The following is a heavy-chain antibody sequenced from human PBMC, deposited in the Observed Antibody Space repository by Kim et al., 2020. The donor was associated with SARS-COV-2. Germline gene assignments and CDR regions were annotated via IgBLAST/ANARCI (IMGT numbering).Heavy chain of an antibody. Sequence: SETLSLTCTVSGGSISSGGYYWSWIRQHPGKGLEWIGYIYYSGSTYYNPSLKSRVTISVDTSKNQFSLKLSSVTAADTAVYYCARWIPVDYGDYGWGFANWFDPWGQGTLVTVSS. CDR3: ARWIPVDYGDYGWGFANWFDP. CDR1: GGSISSGGYY. V-gene: IGHV4-31*03. J-gene: IGHJ5*02. CDR2: IYYSGST. D-gene: IGHD4-17*01.